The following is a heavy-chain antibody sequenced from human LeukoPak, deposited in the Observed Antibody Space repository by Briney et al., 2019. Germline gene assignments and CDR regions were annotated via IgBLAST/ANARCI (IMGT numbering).Heavy chain of an antibody. V-gene: IGHV3-33*01. Sequence: GGSLRLSCAASGSTFSSYGMHWVRQAPGKGLEWVAVIWYDGSNKYYADSVKGRFTISRDNSKNTLYLQMNSLRAEDTAVYYCARGHAYHGMDVWGQGTTVTVSS. CDR3: ARGHAYHGMDV. CDR1: GSTFSSYG. CDR2: IWYDGSNK. J-gene: IGHJ6*02.